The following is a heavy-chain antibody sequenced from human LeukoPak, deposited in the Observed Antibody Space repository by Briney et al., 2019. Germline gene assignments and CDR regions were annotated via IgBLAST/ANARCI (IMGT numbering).Heavy chain of an antibody. D-gene: IGHD1-1*01. V-gene: IGHV4-59*08. CDR1: GGSIRSYY. CDR2: VSYSGNT. Sequence: SETLSLTCTVSGGSIRSYYWNWIRQSPGRGLEWIGYVSYSGNTNYNPSLKSRVTMSLDTSKNQFSLNLSSVTAADTAVYCCGRNWHDYAFDIWGQGTMVTVSS. J-gene: IGHJ3*02. CDR3: GRNWHDYAFDI.